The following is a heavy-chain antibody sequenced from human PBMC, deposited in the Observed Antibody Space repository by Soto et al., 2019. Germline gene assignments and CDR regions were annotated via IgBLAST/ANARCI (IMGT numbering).Heavy chain of an antibody. CDR3: ARAPIRTYGMDV. J-gene: IGHJ6*02. CDR1: GFTFSSYG. V-gene: IGHV3-33*01. Sequence: QVQLVESGGGVVQPGRSLRLSCAASGFTFSSYGMHWVRQAPGKGLEWVAVIWYDGSNKYYADSVKGRFTISRDNSKTTLYLQMNSLRAEDTAVYYCARAPIRTYGMDVWGQGTTVTVSS. CDR2: IWYDGSNK.